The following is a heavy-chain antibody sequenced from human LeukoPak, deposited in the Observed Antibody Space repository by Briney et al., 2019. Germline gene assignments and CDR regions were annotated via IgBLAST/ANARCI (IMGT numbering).Heavy chain of an antibody. CDR1: GFTVSSNY. Sequence: PGGSLRLSCAASGFTVSSNYMSRVRQAPGKGLEWVSVIYSGGSTYYADSVKGRFTISRDNSKNTLYLQMNSLRAEDTAVYYCARARRADPFDYWGQGTLVTVSS. CDR2: IYSGGST. J-gene: IGHJ4*02. V-gene: IGHV3-66*01. CDR3: ARARRADPFDY.